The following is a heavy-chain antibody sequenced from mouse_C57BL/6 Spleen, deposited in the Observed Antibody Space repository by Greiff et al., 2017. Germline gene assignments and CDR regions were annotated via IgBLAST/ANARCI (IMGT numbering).Heavy chain of an antibody. Sequence: QVQLQQPGAELVRPGSSVKLSCKASGYTFTSYWMHWVKQRPIQGLEWIGNIDPSDSETHYNQKFKDKATLTVDKSSSTAYMQLSSLTSEDSAVYYCARFYYYGSSYNYAMDYWGQGTSVTVSS. CDR3: ARFYYYGSSYNYAMDY. CDR1: GYTFTSYW. CDR2: IDPSDSET. D-gene: IGHD1-1*01. V-gene: IGHV1-52*01. J-gene: IGHJ4*01.